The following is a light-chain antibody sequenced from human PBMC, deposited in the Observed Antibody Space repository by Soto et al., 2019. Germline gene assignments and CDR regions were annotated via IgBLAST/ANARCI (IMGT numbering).Light chain of an antibody. CDR2: GAS. V-gene: IGKV3-20*01. CDR1: QSVSSSY. Sequence: EIVCTQSPGTLSLSPGARATLSCRASQSVSSSYLAWYQQKPGQAPRLLIYGASSRATGILDRFRGSGSGTDFTLTISRLEPEDFAVYYCHQYDSWTFGPGTKVDIK. J-gene: IGKJ1*01. CDR3: HQYDSWT.